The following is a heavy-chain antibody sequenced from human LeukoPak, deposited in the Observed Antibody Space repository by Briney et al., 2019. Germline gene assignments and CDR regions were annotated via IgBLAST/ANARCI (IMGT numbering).Heavy chain of an antibody. D-gene: IGHD6-13*01. CDR2: IKEDGTEK. CDR1: GFTFSNWW. Sequence: GGSLRLSCVVSGFTFSNWWMSWVRQAPGKGLEYVANIKEDGTEKNYMDSAKGRFTISRDNAKNSLYLQMNSLRAEDTAVYYCARADRSSWDYYYYYMDVWGKGTTVTVSS. V-gene: IGHV3-7*01. CDR3: ARADRSSWDYYYYYMDV. J-gene: IGHJ6*03.